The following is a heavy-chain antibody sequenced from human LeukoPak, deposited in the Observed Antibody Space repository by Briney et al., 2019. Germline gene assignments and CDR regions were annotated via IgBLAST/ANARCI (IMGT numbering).Heavy chain of an antibody. CDR2: ISYDGSNK. Sequence: GRSLRLSCAASGFTFSSYAMHWVRQAPGKGLEWVAVISYDGSNKYYADSVKGRFTISRDNSKNTLYLQMNSLRAEDTAVYYCASSMIVVVIKGPYAFDIWGQGTMVTVSS. CDR3: ASSMIVVVIKGPYAFDI. V-gene: IGHV3-30*04. D-gene: IGHD3-22*01. J-gene: IGHJ3*02. CDR1: GFTFSSYA.